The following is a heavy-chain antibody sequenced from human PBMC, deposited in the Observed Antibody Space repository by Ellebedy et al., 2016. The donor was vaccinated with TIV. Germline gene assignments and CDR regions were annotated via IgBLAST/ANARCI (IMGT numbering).Heavy chain of an antibody. CDR3: AREEGKPVPYYDFWSGYYRYIAY. V-gene: IGHV3-7*01. CDR1: GFTFSSYW. CDR2: IKQDGSEK. J-gene: IGHJ4*02. D-gene: IGHD3-3*01. Sequence: GESLKISXAASGFTFSSYWMSWVRQAPGKGLEWVANIKQDGSEKYYVDSVKGRFTISRDNAKNSLYLQMNSLRAEDTAVYYCAREEGKPVPYYDFWSGYYRYIAYWGQGTLVTVSS.